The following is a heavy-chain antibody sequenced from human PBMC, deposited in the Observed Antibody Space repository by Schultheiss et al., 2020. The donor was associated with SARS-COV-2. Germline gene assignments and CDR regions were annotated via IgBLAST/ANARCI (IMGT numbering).Heavy chain of an antibody. CDR2: IWYDGSNK. D-gene: IGHD2-2*01. CDR1: GFTFSSYG. J-gene: IGHJ6*02. CDR3: ASCGASCHYYGMDV. V-gene: IGHV3-33*01. Sequence: GGSLRLSCAASGFTFSSYGMHWVRQAPGKGLEWVAVIWYDGSNKYYADSVKGRFTISRDNSKNTLYLQMNSLIAEDTAVYYCASCGASCHYYGMDVWGQGTTVTVSS.